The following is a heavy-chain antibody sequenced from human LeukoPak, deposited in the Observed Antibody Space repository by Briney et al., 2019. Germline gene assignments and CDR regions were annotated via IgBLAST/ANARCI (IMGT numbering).Heavy chain of an antibody. Sequence: ASVKVSCKASGYTFTSYGINWVRRAPGQGLEWMGWMNPNSGNTGYAQKLQGRVTMTRNTSISTAYMELSSLRSEDTAVYYCARDNPSTAFDPWGQGTLVTVSS. CDR1: GYTFTSYG. D-gene: IGHD2-8*02. J-gene: IGHJ5*02. CDR3: ARDNPSTAFDP. V-gene: IGHV1-8*01. CDR2: MNPNSGNT.